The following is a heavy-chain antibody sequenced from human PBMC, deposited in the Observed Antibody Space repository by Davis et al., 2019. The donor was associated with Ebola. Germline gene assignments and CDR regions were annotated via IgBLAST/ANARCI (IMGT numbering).Heavy chain of an antibody. J-gene: IGHJ4*02. CDR2: INHSGST. CDR3: ARGLTYYYDSSGYF. CDR1: GGSISTYY. V-gene: IGHV4-34*01. D-gene: IGHD3-22*01. Sequence: MPSETLSLTCTVSGGSISTYYWSWIRQPPGKGLEWIGEINHSGSTKYNPSLKSRVTISVDTSKNQISLKLSSVTAADTAVYYCARGLTYYYDSSGYFWGQGTLVTVSS.